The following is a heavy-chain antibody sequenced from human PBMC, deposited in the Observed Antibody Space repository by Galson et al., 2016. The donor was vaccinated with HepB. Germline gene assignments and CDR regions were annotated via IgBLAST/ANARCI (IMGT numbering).Heavy chain of an antibody. Sequence: TLSLTCNISSGSISTGGYYWSWIRQHPGKGLEWIGHIYYSGSTSYNPSLKSRLSISLDTPKNQFSLNLSSVTVADTAVYYCARYVDASGAYPYIASFDNWGRGTLVTVSS. CDR1: SGSISTGGYY. J-gene: IGHJ4*02. V-gene: IGHV4-31*03. CDR3: ARYVDASGAYPYIASFDN. D-gene: IGHD3-10*01. CDR2: IYYSGST.